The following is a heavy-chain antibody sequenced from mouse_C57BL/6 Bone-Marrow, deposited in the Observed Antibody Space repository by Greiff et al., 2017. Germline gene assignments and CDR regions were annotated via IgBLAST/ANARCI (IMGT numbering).Heavy chain of an antibody. CDR1: GYTFTDYE. Sequence: QVQLQQSGAELVRPGASVTLSCKASGYTFTDYEMHWVKQTPVHGLEWIGAIDPETGGTAYNQKFKGKAILTADKSSSTAYMELRSLTSEDSAVYYCTKGYYGSRPYFDYWGQGTTLTVSS. J-gene: IGHJ2*01. CDR3: TKGYYGSRPYFDY. D-gene: IGHD1-1*01. CDR2: IDPETGGT. V-gene: IGHV1-15*01.